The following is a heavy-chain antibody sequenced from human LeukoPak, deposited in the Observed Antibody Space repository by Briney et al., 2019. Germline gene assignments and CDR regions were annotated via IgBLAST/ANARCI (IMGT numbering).Heavy chain of an antibody. Sequence: GGSLRLSCVASGFTFSKNWMHWVRRAPGKGLVWVSRIQGDGSNTNYADSVKGRFSISRGNAKNTVYLQMNSLRAEDTGIYYCARGTSAGGPISPFDFWGQGTVVTVSS. D-gene: IGHD6-13*01. J-gene: IGHJ4*02. CDR2: IQGDGSNT. CDR1: GFTFSKNW. V-gene: IGHV3-74*01. CDR3: ARGTSAGGPISPFDF.